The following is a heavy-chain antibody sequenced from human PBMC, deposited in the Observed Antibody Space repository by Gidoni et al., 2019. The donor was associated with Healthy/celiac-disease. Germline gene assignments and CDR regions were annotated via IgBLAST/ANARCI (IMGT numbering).Heavy chain of an antibody. CDR1: GFTFSSYA. Sequence: QVQLVESGGGVVQPGRSLRLSCAASGFTFSSYAMHWVRQAPGKGLEWVAVISYDGSNKYYADSVKGRFTISRDNSKNTLYLQMNSLRAEDTAVYYCARERTVSDYFDYWGQGTLVTVSS. D-gene: IGHD4-17*01. J-gene: IGHJ4*02. V-gene: IGHV3-30*04. CDR3: ARERTVSDYFDY. CDR2: ISYDGSNK.